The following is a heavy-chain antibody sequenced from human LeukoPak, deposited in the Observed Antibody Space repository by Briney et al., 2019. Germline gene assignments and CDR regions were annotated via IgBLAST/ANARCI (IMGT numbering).Heavy chain of an antibody. CDR2: IYYSGTTRSGNT. CDR3: ARHGRHYDFWSGYPYYFDY. J-gene: IGHJ4*02. D-gene: IGHD3-3*01. V-gene: IGHV4-31*03. Sequence: SETLSLTCTVSGGATTSGRYYWTWIRRHPEKGLEWIGYIYYSGTTRSGNTYYNPSLKSRIAISADTSKHQFSLKLSSVTAADTAVYYCARHGRHYDFWSGYPYYFDYWGQGTLVTVSS. CDR1: GGATTSGRYY.